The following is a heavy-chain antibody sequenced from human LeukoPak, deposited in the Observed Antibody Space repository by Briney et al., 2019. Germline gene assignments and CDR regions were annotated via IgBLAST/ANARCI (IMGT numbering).Heavy chain of an antibody. J-gene: IGHJ4*02. CDR3: TTVTTLGPGGSFDY. CDR2: IRSKANSYAT. D-gene: IGHD4-17*01. CDR1: GFTFSGST. Sequence: PGGSLRLSCAASGFTFSGSTMHWVRQASGKGLEWVGRIRSKANSYATAYAASLKGRFTISRDDSKNTAYLQMNSLKTEDTAVYYCTTVTTLGPGGSFDYWGQGTLVTVSS. V-gene: IGHV3-73*01.